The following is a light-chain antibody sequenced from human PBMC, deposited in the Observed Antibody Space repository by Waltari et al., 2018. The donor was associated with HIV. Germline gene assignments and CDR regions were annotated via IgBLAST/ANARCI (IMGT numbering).Light chain of an antibody. CDR2: DVS. Sequence: QSALTQPASVSGSPGQSITISCTGTSSDVGGYNYVSWYQQHPGKAPTLMIYDVSNRPAGVSNRSSGSKSGNTACLAIAVLQAEDAADYYCSSYTSISTPRVVFGGGTKLTVL. CDR1: SSDVGGYNY. J-gene: IGLJ2*01. CDR3: SSYTSISTPRVV. V-gene: IGLV2-14*03.